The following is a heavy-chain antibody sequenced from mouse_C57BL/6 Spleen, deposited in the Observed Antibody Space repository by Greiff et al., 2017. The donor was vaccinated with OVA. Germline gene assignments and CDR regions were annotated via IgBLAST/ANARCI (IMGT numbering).Heavy chain of an antibody. V-gene: IGHV1-69*01. Sequence: VQLQQPGAELVMPGASVKLSCKASGYTFTSYWMHWVKQRPGQGLEWIGEIDPSDSYTNYNQKFKGKSTLTVDKSSSTAYMQLSSLTSEDSAVYHCARAYYGSSSDWYFDVWGTGTTVTVSA. CDR3: ARAYYGSSSDWYFDV. CDR1: GYTFTSYW. J-gene: IGHJ1*03. D-gene: IGHD1-1*01. CDR2: IDPSDSYT.